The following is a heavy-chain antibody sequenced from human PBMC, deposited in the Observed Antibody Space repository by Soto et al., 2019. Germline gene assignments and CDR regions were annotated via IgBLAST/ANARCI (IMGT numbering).Heavy chain of an antibody. J-gene: IGHJ4*02. CDR1: GFTFSSYG. V-gene: IGHV3-30*18. CDR2: ISYDGSNK. CDR3: AKGGVSLGLFDY. Sequence: QVQLVESGGGVVQPGRSLRLSCAASGFTFSSYGMHWVRQAPGKGLEWVAVISYDGSNKYYADSVKGRFTISRDNSKNTLYLQMNSLRAEDTAVYYCAKGGVSLGLFDYWGQGTLVTDSS. D-gene: IGHD6-25*01.